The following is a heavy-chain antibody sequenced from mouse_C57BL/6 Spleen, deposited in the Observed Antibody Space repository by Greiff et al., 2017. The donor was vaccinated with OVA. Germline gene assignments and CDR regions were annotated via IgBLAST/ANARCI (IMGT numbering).Heavy chain of an antibody. V-gene: IGHV1-52*01. CDR3: ARGDYYYGSSGFAY. J-gene: IGHJ3*01. CDR2: IDPSNSET. CDR1: GYTFTSYW. D-gene: IGHD1-1*01. Sequence: QVQLQQPGAELVRPGSSVKLSCKASGYTFTSYWMHWVKQRPIQGLEWIGNIDPSNSETHYNQKFKDKATLTVDKSSSTAYMQLSSLTSEDSAVYYCARGDYYYGSSGFAYWGQGTLVTVSA.